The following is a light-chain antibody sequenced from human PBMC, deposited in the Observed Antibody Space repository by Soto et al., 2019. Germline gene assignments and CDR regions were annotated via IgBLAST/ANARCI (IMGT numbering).Light chain of an antibody. CDR3: QQGSRLFS. CDR2: DAS. Sequence: EIVLTQSPATLSLSPGKIATLSCRATQSVGTYLAWYQQKPGQAPRLLIYDASYRATVIPARFSGSESGTDVALNISSLEPEDFAGYYCQQGSRLFSFGYGTKVDIK. J-gene: IGKJ3*01. V-gene: IGKV3-11*01. CDR1: QSVGTY.